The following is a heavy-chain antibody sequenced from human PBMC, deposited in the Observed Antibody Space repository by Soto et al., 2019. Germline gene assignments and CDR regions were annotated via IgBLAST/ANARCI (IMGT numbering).Heavy chain of an antibody. CDR1: GFTFKSYA. J-gene: IGHJ2*01. CDR2: ISGRVGST. D-gene: IGHD5-12*01. CDR3: AKNVDVVATFDWYFDL. Sequence: PAGSLRICCAASGFTFKSYAMSWARKAQGKGLEYVSIISGRVGSTYYADSVKGRFTISRDNSKNTLFLQMNSLRAEDTAVYYCAKNVDVVATFDWYFDLWGRGTLVTVFS. V-gene: IGHV3-23*01.